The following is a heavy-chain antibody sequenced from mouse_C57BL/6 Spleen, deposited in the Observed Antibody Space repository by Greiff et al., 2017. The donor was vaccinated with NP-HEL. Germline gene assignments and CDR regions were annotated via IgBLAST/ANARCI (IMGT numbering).Heavy chain of an antibody. Sequence: EVKLMESEGGLVQPGSSMKLSCTASGFTFSDYYMAWVRQVPEKGLEWVANINYDGSSTYYLDSLKSRFIISRDNAKNILYLQMSSLKSEDTATYYCARVPLLGMAMDYWGQGTSVTVSS. CDR1: GFTFSDYY. CDR2: INYDGSST. D-gene: IGHD2-10*01. J-gene: IGHJ4*01. V-gene: IGHV5-16*01. CDR3: ARVPLLGMAMDY.